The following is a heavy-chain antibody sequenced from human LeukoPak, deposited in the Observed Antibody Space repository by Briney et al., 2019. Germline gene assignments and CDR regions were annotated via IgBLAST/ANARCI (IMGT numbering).Heavy chain of an antibody. Sequence: GGSLRPSCAASGFTFSSYWMHWVRQAPGKGLVWVSRINTDGSSTSYADSVKGRFTISRDNSKNTLYLQMNSLRAEDTAVYYCAKLTGNWGSWHSAFDIWGQGTMVTVSS. D-gene: IGHD7-27*01. CDR3: AKLTGNWGSWHSAFDI. CDR2: INTDGSST. J-gene: IGHJ3*02. V-gene: IGHV3-74*01. CDR1: GFTFSSYW.